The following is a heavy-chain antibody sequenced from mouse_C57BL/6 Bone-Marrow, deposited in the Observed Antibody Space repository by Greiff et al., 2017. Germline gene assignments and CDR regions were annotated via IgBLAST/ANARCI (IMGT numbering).Heavy chain of an antibody. CDR1: GYTFTDYY. V-gene: IGHV1-76*01. CDR3: ARPLYYEYDGGGLDY. J-gene: IGHJ4*01. CDR2: IYPGSGNT. Sequence: QVQLQQSGAELVRPGASVKLSCKASGYTFTDYYINWVKQRPGQGLEWIARIYPGSGNTYYNEKFKGKATLTAEKSSSTAYMQLSSLTSEDSAVYFCARPLYYEYDGGGLDYWGQGTSVTVSS. D-gene: IGHD2-4*01.